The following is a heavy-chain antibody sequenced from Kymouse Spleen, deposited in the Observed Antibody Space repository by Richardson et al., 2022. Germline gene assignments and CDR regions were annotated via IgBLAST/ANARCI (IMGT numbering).Heavy chain of an antibody. CDR3: ARDGGSGSYYYYGMDV. Sequence: QVQLQESGPGLVKPSQTLSLTCTVSGGSISSGGYYWSWIRQHPGKGLEWIGYIYYSGSTYYNPSLKSRVTISVDTSKNQFSLKLSSVTAADTAVYYCARDGGSGSYYYYGMDVWGQGTTVTVSS. CDR1: GGSISSGGYY. CDR2: IYYSGST. J-gene: IGHJ6*02. V-gene: IGHV4-31*03. D-gene: IGHD3-10*01.